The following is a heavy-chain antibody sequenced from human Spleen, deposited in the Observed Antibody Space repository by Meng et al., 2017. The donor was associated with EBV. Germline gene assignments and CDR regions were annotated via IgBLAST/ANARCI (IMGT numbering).Heavy chain of an antibody. J-gene: IGHJ5*02. Sequence: QVHLQQWGAGLLKPSETLSLPCAVYGGSFSGYYWSWIRQPPGKGLEWIGEINHSGSTNYNPSLKSRVTISVDTSKNQFSLKLSSVTAADTAVYYCARFDYGSYWFDPWGQGTLVTVSS. V-gene: IGHV4-34*01. CDR3: ARFDYGSYWFDP. D-gene: IGHD3-16*01. CDR2: INHSGST. CDR1: GGSFSGYY.